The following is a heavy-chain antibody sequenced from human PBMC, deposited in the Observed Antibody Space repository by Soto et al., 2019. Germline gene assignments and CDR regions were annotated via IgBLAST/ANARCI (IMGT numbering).Heavy chain of an antibody. CDR1: GGSISSSSYY. D-gene: IGHD2-2*01. CDR2: IYYSGST. V-gene: IGHV4-39*01. J-gene: IGHJ6*03. Sequence: PSETLSLTCTVSGGSISSSSYYWGWIRQPPGKGLEWIGSIYYSGSTYYNTSLKSRVTISVDTSKNQFSLNLSSVTAADMAVYYCARHIGYFSSTSCYASYYYYMDVWGKGTTVTVSS. CDR3: ARHIGYFSSTSCYASYYYYMDV.